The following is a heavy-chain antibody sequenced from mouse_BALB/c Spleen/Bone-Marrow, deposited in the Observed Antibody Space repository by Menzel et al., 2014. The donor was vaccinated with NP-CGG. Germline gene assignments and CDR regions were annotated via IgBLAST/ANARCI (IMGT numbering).Heavy chain of an antibody. CDR3: ARLSYYGRFAY. V-gene: IGHV4-1*02. CDR2: INPDSSTL. CDR1: EFDFXRFW. Sequence: DVKLVESGGGLVQPGRSLKLSCAASEFDFXRFWMSWVRQAPGKGLEWIGEINPDSSTLNYTPSLKDKFIISRDNAKNTLYLQMSKVRSEDTALYYCARLSYYGRFAYWGQGTLVTVSA. J-gene: IGHJ3*01. D-gene: IGHD1-1*01.